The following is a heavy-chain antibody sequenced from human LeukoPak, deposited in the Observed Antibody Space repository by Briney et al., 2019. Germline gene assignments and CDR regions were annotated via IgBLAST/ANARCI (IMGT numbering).Heavy chain of an antibody. J-gene: IGHJ4*02. Sequence: GESLKISCKGSGYSFSPYWIGWVRQMPGKGLEWMGIISAADSDTRYSPSFQGQVTFSVDKSISTAYLQWSSLKASDTAIYYCARQNGGGHFDYWGQGTLVTVSS. V-gene: IGHV5-51*01. CDR1: GYSFSPYW. CDR2: ISAADSDT. D-gene: IGHD3-16*01. CDR3: ARQNGGGHFDY.